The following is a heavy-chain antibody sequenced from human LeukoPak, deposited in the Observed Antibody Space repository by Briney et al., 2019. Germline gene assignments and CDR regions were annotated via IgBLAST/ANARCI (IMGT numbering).Heavy chain of an antibody. D-gene: IGHD6-13*01. Sequence: PGRSLRLSCAASGFTFSSYGMHWVRQAPGKGLEWVAVISYDGSNKYYADSVKGRFTISRDNSKNTLYLQMNSLRAEDTAVYYCAKLSSSWYIIDYWGQGTLVTVSS. CDR1: GFTFSSYG. V-gene: IGHV3-30*18. CDR2: ISYDGSNK. CDR3: AKLSSSWYIIDY. J-gene: IGHJ4*02.